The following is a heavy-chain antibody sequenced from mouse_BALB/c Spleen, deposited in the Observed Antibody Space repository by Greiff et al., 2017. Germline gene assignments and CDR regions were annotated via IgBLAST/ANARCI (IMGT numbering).Heavy chain of an antibody. CDR2: IYPGNSDT. CDR1: GYTFTSYW. D-gene: IGHD4-1*01. V-gene: IGHV1-5*01. J-gene: IGHJ3*01. CDR3: TRSPNWSWFAY. Sequence: VQLQQSGTVLARPGASVKMSCKASGYTFTSYWMHWVKQRPGQGLEWIGAIYPGNSDTSYNQKFKGKAKLTAVTSTSTAYMELRSLTNEDSAVYYCTRSPNWSWFAYWGQGTLVTVAA.